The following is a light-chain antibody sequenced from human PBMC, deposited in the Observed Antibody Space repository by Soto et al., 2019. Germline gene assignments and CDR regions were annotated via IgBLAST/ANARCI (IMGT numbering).Light chain of an antibody. CDR3: QQRSSWLIT. J-gene: IGKJ5*01. CDR1: QSVSSY. Sequence: IVLTQSPGTLSLSPGERATLSCRASQSVSSYLAWYQQKPGQAPRLLIYDASNRATGVPARLSGSGSGTDLTLPISSLEPEDFAVYYCQQRSSWLITLGQGTRLENK. CDR2: DAS. V-gene: IGKV3-11*01.